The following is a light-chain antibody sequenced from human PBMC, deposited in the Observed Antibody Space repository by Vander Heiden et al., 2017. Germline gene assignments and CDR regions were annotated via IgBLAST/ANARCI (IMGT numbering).Light chain of an antibody. J-gene: IGKJ2*01. CDR1: QSVTNF. V-gene: IGKV3-11*01. Sequence: EIVLTQSPATLSLSPGERATLSCRASQSVTNFLAWYQQKPGQAPRLLIYDASNRATGIQARFSGSGSGTDFTLTISSLEPEDFAGYYGQHARTFGQGTKLEIK. CDR3: QHART. CDR2: DAS.